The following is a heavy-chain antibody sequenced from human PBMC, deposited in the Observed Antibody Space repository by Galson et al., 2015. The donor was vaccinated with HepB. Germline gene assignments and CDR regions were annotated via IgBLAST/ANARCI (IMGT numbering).Heavy chain of an antibody. D-gene: IGHD4-17*01. CDR3: ARDPTVWDYGDYVGWFDP. J-gene: IGHJ5*02. CDR1: GFTFSDYY. V-gene: IGHV3-11*01. Sequence: SLRLSCAASGFTFSDYYMSWIRQAPGKGLEWVSYISSSGSTIYYADSVKGRFTISRDNAKNSLYLQMNSLRAEDTAVYYCARDPTVWDYGDYVGWFDPWGQGTLFTVSS. CDR2: ISSSGSTI.